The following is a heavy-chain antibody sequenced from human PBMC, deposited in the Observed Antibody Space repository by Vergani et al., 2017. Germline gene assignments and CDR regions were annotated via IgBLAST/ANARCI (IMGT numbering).Heavy chain of an antibody. Sequence: QVQLQESGPGLVKPSETLSLTCTVSGGSISSYYWSWIRQPPGKGLERIGYIYYSGSTNYNPSLKSRVTISVDTSKNQFSLKLSSVTAADTAVYYCAREGRSDWNLGFDPWGQGTLVTVSS. V-gene: IGHV4-59*01. D-gene: IGHD1-7*01. CDR2: IYYSGST. CDR1: GGSISSYY. CDR3: AREGRSDWNLGFDP. J-gene: IGHJ5*02.